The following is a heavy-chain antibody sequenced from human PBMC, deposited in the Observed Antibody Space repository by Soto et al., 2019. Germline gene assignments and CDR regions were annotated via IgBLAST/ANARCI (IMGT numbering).Heavy chain of an antibody. CDR2: IYWDDDK. CDR1: GFSLSTIEVG. Sequence: QITLKESGPTLVKPTQPLTLTCTFSGFSLSTIEVGVGWIRQPPGKALEWLALIYWDDDKHYNPSLKSRLTITKDPSKNHVVLTMPNMDPVDTAKYYCAHRRVGLAYSFDTWGEGTVVTVSS. D-gene: IGHD3-16*01. J-gene: IGHJ3*02. V-gene: IGHV2-5*02. CDR3: AHRRVGLAYSFDT.